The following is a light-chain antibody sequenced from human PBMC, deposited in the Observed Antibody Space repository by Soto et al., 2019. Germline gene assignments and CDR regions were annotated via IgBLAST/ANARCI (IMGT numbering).Light chain of an antibody. CDR2: EVN. Sequence: QSVLTQPPSASGSPGQSVTISCTGTSSDVGGYNYVSWYQQHPGKAPKLMIYEVNKRPSGVPDRFSGSKSGNTASLTVSGLQVEDEADYYCSSYADSNNYVFGTGTKVTVL. V-gene: IGLV2-8*01. CDR1: SSDVGGYNY. CDR3: SSYADSNNYV. J-gene: IGLJ1*01.